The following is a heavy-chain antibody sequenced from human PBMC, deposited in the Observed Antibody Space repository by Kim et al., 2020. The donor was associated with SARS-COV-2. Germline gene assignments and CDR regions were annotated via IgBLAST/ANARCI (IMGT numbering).Heavy chain of an antibody. V-gene: IGHV3-48*03. J-gene: IGHJ4*02. D-gene: IGHD2-8*01. CDR1: GFIFSRYE. CDR3: AREGVGNNGDY. CDR2: ICKTGNNI. Sequence: GGSLRLSCAASGFIFSRYEMNWVRQAPGKGLEWVSYICKTGNNIYYRDSVKGRFTISRDNAKNSLFLQMNSLRAEDTAVYYCAREGVGNNGDYWGQGALVTVSS.